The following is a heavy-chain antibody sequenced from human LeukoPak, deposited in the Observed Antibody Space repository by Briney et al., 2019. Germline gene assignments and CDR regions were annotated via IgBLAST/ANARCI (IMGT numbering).Heavy chain of an antibody. CDR3: AKDLYSSSWPLYYYGMDV. J-gene: IGHJ6*02. D-gene: IGHD6-13*01. CDR1: GFTFRSYA. CDR2: ISGSGGST. Sequence: GASLRLSCVASGFTFRSYAMSWVRQAPGKGLEWVSAISGSGGSTYYADSVKGRFTTSRDNSKNTLYLQMNSLRAEDTAVYYCAKDLYSSSWPLYYYGMDVWGQGTTVTVSS. V-gene: IGHV3-23*01.